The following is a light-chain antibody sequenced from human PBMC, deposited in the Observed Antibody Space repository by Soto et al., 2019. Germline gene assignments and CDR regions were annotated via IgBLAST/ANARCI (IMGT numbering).Light chain of an antibody. CDR3: SSYTSSSTYV. V-gene: IGLV2-14*01. Sequence: QSALTPPASVSGSPGQSITISCTGTSSDVGGYNYVSWYQQHSGKAPKLMIYDVSNRPSGLSNRFSGSKSGNTASLTISGLQAEDEADYYCSSYTSSSTYVFGTGTKLTVL. J-gene: IGLJ1*01. CDR1: SSDVGGYNY. CDR2: DVS.